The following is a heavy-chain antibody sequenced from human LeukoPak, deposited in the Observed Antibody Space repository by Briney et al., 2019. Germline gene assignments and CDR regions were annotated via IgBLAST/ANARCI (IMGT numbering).Heavy chain of an antibody. V-gene: IGHV3-23*01. D-gene: IGHD6-13*01. CDR1: GFTFSTYD. CDR3: ARDRDSSSWFGY. J-gene: IGHJ4*02. Sequence: GGSLRLSCAASGFTFSTYDLSWVRQTPGQGLEWVSAISDVGHHTYYADSVEGRFTISRDNSKNTLYLQMNSLRVEDTAVYYCARDRDSSSWFGYWGQGTLVTVSS. CDR2: ISDVGHHT.